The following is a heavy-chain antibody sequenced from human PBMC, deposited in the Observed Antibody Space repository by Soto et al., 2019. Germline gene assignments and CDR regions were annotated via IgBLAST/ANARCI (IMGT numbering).Heavy chain of an antibody. Sequence: SETLSLTCTVSCDSVSSVGFHWAWLRRPPGKGLEWIGYIYNGGSTYYNPSLKSRVTISVDTSKNQFSLKLSSVTAADTAVYYCARPKEAAAGWFDPWGQGTLVTVSS. V-gene: IGHV4-39*01. D-gene: IGHD6-13*01. CDR2: IYNGGST. CDR3: ARPKEAAAGWFDP. CDR1: CDSVSSVGFH. J-gene: IGHJ5*02.